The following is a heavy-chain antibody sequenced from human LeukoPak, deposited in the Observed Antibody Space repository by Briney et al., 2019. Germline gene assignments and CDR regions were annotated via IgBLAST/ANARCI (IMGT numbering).Heavy chain of an antibody. CDR1: GYTFTHQL. CDR3: ARHSDVIGAI. V-gene: IGHV5-51*07. D-gene: IGHD3-10*01. CDR2: VYPRDSDT. Sequence: GESLKISCKPSGYTFTHQLIGGVDQMAGSGLEWMGCVYPRDSDTIYSPSFQGHVNISADPSINTASLEWSSLEASDTAIYYCARHSDVIGAIWGQGTLVTVSS. J-gene: IGHJ4*02.